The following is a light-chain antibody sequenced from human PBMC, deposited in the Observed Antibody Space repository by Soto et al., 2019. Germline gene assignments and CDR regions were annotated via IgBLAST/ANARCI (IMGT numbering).Light chain of an antibody. Sequence: QITQSPSSPSAFVGGRVTLTCPASQGICHYLAWYQQKPGKVPKLLIYAASTLQSGVPFRFSGSGSGTDFTLTISSLQPEDVATYYCQKYNIAPKTFGQGTKVQIK. J-gene: IGKJ1*01. CDR1: QGICHY. CDR3: QKYNIAPKT. CDR2: AAS. V-gene: IGKV1-27*01.